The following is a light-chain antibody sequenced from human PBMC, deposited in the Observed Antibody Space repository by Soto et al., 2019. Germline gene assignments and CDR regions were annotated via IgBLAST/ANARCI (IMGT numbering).Light chain of an antibody. CDR3: QQYDSYSWT. CDR2: KAS. CDR1: QSSSSR. V-gene: IGKV1-5*03. Sequence: DIQMTQSPSTLSASVGDRVTITCRASQSSSSRLAWYQQKPGKVPKLLIYKASSLESGVPSRFSGSGSGTEFTLTISSLQPDDLATYYCQQYDSYSWTVGKETKVEI. J-gene: IGKJ1*01.